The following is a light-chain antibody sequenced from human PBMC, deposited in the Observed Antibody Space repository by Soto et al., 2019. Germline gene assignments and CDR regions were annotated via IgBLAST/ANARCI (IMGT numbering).Light chain of an antibody. Sequence: DIQMTQSPSTLSASVGDRVTITCRASQAISAWLAWYQQKPGKAPKLLIHDASSLETGVPSRFSGFVSGTDFILAINGLQPDDFATYYCQQYSAYPTFGQGTRVEMK. CDR1: QAISAW. J-gene: IGKJ1*01. CDR2: DAS. CDR3: QQYSAYPT. V-gene: IGKV1-5*01.